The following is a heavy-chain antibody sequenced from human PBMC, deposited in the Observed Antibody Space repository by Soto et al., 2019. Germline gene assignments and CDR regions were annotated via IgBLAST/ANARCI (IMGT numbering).Heavy chain of an antibody. J-gene: IGHJ4*02. V-gene: IGHV3-66*01. CDR2: IYTGGST. CDR3: ARSPHLYSSSWYDY. D-gene: IGHD6-13*01. CDR1: GFTVSSNY. Sequence: QPGGSLRLSCAVSGFTVSSNYMNWVRQAPGKGLEWVSVIYTGGSTYYADSVKGRFTISRDNSKNTLYLQMNSLRAEDTAVYYCARSPHLYSSSWYDYWGQGTLVTVS.